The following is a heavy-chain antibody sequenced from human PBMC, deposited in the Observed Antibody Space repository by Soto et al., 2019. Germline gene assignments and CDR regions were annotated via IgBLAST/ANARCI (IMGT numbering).Heavy chain of an antibody. Sequence: ESGGGVVQPGRSLRLSCAASGFTFSTYAMHWVRQAPGKGLEWVAVIWSDGNNKYYADSVKGRFTISRDNSRNTLYLRMVSLRAEDTAVYYCARDRGYSSSSNWFHPWGQGTLVTVSS. D-gene: IGHD6-6*01. CDR2: IWSDGNNK. J-gene: IGHJ5*02. CDR3: ARDRGYSSSSNWFHP. V-gene: IGHV3-33*01. CDR1: GFTFSTYA.